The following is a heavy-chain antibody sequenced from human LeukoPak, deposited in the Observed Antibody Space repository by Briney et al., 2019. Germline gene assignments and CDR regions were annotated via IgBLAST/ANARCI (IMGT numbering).Heavy chain of an antibody. J-gene: IGHJ3*02. CDR3: ARVVGYSSGEDDAFDI. D-gene: IGHD3-22*01. CDR1: GYNFTDYY. V-gene: IGHV1-18*04. CDR2: ISAYNGNT. Sequence: ASVKVSCKASGYNFTDYYLHWVRQAPGQGLEWMGWISAYNGNTNYAQKLQGRVTMTTDTSTSTAYMELRSLRSDDTAVYYCARVVGYSSGEDDAFDIWGQGTMVTVSS.